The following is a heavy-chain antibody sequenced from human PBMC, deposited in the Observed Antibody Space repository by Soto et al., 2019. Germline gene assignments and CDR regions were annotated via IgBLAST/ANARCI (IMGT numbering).Heavy chain of an antibody. CDR1: GFTFSSYA. CDR2: ISGSGGST. Sequence: EVQLLESGGGLVQPGGSLRLSCAASGFTFSSYAMSWVRQAPGKGLEWVSAISGSGGSTYYADSVKGRFTITRDNSKNTLYLQMNSLRAEDTAVYYCAKAALSGVVVPAALDYWGQGTLVTVSS. CDR3: AKAALSGVVVPAALDY. J-gene: IGHJ4*02. V-gene: IGHV3-23*01. D-gene: IGHD2-2*01.